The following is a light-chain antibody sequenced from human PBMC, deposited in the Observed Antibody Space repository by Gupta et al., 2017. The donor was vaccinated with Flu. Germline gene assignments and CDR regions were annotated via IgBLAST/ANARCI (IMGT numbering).Light chain of an antibody. CDR3: AAWDDSLLRV. CDR1: SSNIGSHS. Sequence: QSVLTQPPSASGTPGQRVTISCSGSSSNIGSHSVSWYQQLPGTAPKLLIYKNNQRPSGVPDRFSGSKSGNSASLAISGLQSEDEADYYCAAWDDSLLRVFGGGTKVTVL. J-gene: IGLJ2*01. V-gene: IGLV1-44*01. CDR2: KNN.